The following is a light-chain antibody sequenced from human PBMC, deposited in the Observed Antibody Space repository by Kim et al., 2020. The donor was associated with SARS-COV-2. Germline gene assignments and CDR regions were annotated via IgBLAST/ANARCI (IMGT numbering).Light chain of an antibody. CDR1: QSVSSY. V-gene: IGKV3-11*01. J-gene: IGKJ2*01. CDR3: QQRSNWPPMYT. CDR2: DAS. Sequence: PRERATRACRASQSVSSYLAWYQQKPGQAPRLLIYDASNRATGIPARFSCSGSGTDFTLTISSLEPEDFAVYYCQQRSNWPPMYTFGQGTKLEI.